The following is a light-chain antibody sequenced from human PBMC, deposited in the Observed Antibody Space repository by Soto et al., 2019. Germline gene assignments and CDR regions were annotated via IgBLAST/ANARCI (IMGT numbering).Light chain of an antibody. CDR2: AAS. V-gene: IGKV1-9*01. Sequence: DIQMTQSPSSLSAYVGDTVTITCRASQSITSYLNWYQQKPGKAPNLLIYAASTLQGGVPSRFSGSGSGTEFTITISRMQNEDFATYYCQQLNSYPLTFGGGTTVDIK. J-gene: IGKJ4*01. CDR3: QQLNSYPLT. CDR1: QSITSY.